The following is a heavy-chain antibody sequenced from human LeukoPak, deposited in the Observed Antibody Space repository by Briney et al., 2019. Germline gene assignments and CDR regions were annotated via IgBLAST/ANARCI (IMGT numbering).Heavy chain of an antibody. CDR1: GFTFSSYS. D-gene: IGHD6-13*01. V-gene: IGHV3-21*01. CDR2: ISSSSSYI. J-gene: IGHJ4*02. Sequence: TGGSLRLSCAASGFTFSSYSMNWVRQAPGKGLEWVSSISSSSSYIYYADSVKGRFTISRDNAKNSLYLQMNSLRAEDTAVYYCARDLRKLTAIAAAGYDYWGQGTLVTVSS. CDR3: ARDLRKLTAIAAAGYDY.